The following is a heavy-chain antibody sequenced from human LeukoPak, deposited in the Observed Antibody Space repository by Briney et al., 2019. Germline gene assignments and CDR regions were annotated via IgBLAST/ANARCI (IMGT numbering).Heavy chain of an antibody. CDR2: IYYSGST. V-gene: IGHV4-39*07. J-gene: IGHJ6*03. CDR1: GGSISSSSYY. Sequence: PSETLSLTCTVSGGSISSSSYYWGWIRQPPGKGLEWIGSIYYSGSTYYNPSLKSRVTMSVDTSKNQFSLKLSSVTAAATAGDYGARVAMITLGGVIVAYYYYYMDVWGKGTTVTVSS. D-gene: IGHD3-16*01. CDR3: ARVAMITLGGVIVAYYYYYMDV.